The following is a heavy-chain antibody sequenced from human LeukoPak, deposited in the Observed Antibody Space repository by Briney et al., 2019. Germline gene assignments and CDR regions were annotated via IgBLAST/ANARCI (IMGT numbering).Heavy chain of an antibody. CDR2: ISGSGAGT. V-gene: IGHV3-23*01. CDR3: AKDKSGGWELLRDHDAFDI. J-gene: IGHJ3*02. CDR1: GFTFSNYA. D-gene: IGHD1-26*01. Sequence: GGSLELSCAPPGFTFSNYAMSWVRQAPGKGLEWVSSISGSGAGTYYADSVKGRFTISRDNSKNTLYLQMNSLRAEDTALYYCAKDKSGGWELLRDHDAFDIWGQGTMVTVSS.